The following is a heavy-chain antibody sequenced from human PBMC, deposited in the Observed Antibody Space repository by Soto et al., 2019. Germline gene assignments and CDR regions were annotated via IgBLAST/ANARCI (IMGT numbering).Heavy chain of an antibody. V-gene: IGHV1-69*13. CDR2: IIPIFGTA. Sequence: ASVKVSCKASGGTFSSYAISWVRQAPGQGLEWMGGIIPIFGTANYAQKFQGRVTITADESTSTAYMELSSLRSEDTAVYYCATISSCIAARPLQTTEDTIFDYWGQGTLVTVSS. D-gene: IGHD6-6*01. CDR3: ATISSCIAARPLQTTEDTIFDY. J-gene: IGHJ4*02. CDR1: GGTFSSYA.